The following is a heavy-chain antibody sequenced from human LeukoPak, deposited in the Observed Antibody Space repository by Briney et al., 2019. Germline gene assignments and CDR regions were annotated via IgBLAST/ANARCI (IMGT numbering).Heavy chain of an antibody. V-gene: IGHV4-39*07. Sequence: SETLSLTCTVSGGSISSTNYYWGWIRQPPGKGLEYIGNIYYSGSTYYNPSLKSRVTISVATSKNQFSLNLSSVTAADTALYFCARATPYYYGSETYYLFDFWGQGALVTVSS. J-gene: IGHJ4*02. D-gene: IGHD3-10*01. CDR2: IYYSGST. CDR3: ARATPYYYGSETYYLFDF. CDR1: GGSISSTNYY.